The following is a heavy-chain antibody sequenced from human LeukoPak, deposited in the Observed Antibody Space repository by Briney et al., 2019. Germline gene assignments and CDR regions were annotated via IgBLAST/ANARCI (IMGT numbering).Heavy chain of an antibody. J-gene: IGHJ4*02. V-gene: IGHV3-11*06. CDR1: GFTFSEYY. Sequence: GGSLRLSCAASGFTFSEYYMSWLRQAPGKGLEWVSYITSSSSYTNYADSVKGRFTISRDNAKNSLYLQMNSLRAEDTAVYYCARSPMGAVAGTPVVYWGQGTLVTVSS. CDR3: ARSPMGAVAGTPVVY. CDR2: ITSSSSYT. D-gene: IGHD6-19*01.